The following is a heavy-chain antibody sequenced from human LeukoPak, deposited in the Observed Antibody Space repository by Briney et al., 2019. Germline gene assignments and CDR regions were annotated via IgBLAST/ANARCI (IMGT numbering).Heavy chain of an antibody. CDR1: GGSIRSCY. Sequence: PSETLSLTCTVSGGSIRSCYWSWIRQPAGKGLEWIGRIYTSGSTNYNPSLKSRVTMSVDTSKNQFSLKLSSVTAADTAVYYCARGRGSGSYPNWFDPWGQGTLVTVSS. D-gene: IGHD3-10*01. V-gene: IGHV4-4*07. CDR2: IYTSGST. CDR3: ARGRGSGSYPNWFDP. J-gene: IGHJ5*02.